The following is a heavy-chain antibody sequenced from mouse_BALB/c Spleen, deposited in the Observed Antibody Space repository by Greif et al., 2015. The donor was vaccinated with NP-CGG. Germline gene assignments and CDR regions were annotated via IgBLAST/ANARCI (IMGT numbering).Heavy chain of an antibody. V-gene: IGHV2-6-2*01. CDR1: GFSLTSYG. J-gene: IGHJ4*01. CDR3: ARHHYGSSYYYAMDY. Sequence: VQLQQSGPDLVAPSQSLSITCTVSGFSLTSYGVHWVRQPPGKGLEWLVVIWSDGSTTYNSALKSRLSISKDNSKSQVFLKMNSLQTDDTAMYYCARHHYGSSYYYAMDYWGQGTSVTVSS. D-gene: IGHD1-1*01. CDR2: IWSDGST.